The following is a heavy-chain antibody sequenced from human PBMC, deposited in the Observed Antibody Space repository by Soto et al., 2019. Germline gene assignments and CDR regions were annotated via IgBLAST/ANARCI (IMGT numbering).Heavy chain of an antibody. J-gene: IGHJ5*02. Sequence: PGGSLRLSCAASGFTFSSYAMSWVRQAPGKGLEWVSAISGSGGSTYYADSVKGRFTISRDNSKNTLYLQMNSLRAEDTAVYYCAKDLSRPLGPRWFDPWGQGTLVTVSS. V-gene: IGHV3-23*01. CDR1: GFTFSSYA. D-gene: IGHD3-10*01. CDR2: ISGSGGST. CDR3: AKDLSRPLGPRWFDP.